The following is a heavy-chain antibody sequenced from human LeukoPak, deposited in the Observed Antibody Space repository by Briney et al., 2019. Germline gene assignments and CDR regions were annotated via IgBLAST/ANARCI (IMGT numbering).Heavy chain of an antibody. V-gene: IGHV4-38-2*02. CDR3: ARSYGSGRLFDY. CDR1: GYSISSGYY. D-gene: IGHD3-10*01. Sequence: SETLSLTCTVSGYSISSGYYWGWIRQPPGKGLEWIGSIYHSGSTYYNPSLKSRVTISVDTSKNQFSPKLSSVTAADTAVYYCARSYGSGRLFDYWGQGTLVTVSS. CDR2: IYHSGST. J-gene: IGHJ4*02.